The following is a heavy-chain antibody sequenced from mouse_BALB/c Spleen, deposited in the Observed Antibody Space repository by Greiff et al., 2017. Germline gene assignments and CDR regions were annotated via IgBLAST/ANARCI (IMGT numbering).Heavy chain of an antibody. D-gene: IGHD2-4*01. V-gene: IGHV10-1*02. Sequence: EVMLVESGGGLVQPKGSLKLSCAASGFTFNTYAMNWVRQAPGKGLEWVARIRSKSNNYATYYADSVKDRFTISRDDSQSMLYLQMNNLKTEDTAMYYCVRENYDGLTGYFDYWGQGTTLTVSS. CDR1: GFTFNTYA. CDR3: VRENYDGLTGYFDY. J-gene: IGHJ2*01. CDR2: IRSKSNNYAT.